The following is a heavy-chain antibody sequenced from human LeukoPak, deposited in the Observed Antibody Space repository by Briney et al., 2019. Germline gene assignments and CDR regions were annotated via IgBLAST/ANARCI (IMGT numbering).Heavy chain of an antibody. CDR1: GGSFSGYY. D-gene: IGHD2-2*02. CDR2: INHSGST. J-gene: IGHJ5*02. V-gene: IGHV4-34*01. Sequence: SETLSRTSAVYGGSFSGYYWSWIRQPPGKGLEWIGEINHSGSTNYNPSLKSRVTISVDTSKNQFSLKLSSVTAADTAVYYCARGGDVVVPAAISQSNWFDPWGQGTLVTVSS. CDR3: ARGGDVVVPAAISQSNWFDP.